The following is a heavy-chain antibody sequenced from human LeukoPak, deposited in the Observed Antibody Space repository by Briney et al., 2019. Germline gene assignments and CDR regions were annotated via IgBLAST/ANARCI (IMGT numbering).Heavy chain of an antibody. D-gene: IGHD6-13*01. CDR1: GGSISSSSYY. CDR2: IYYSGST. CDR3: ARDMGSSSDDY. J-gene: IGHJ4*02. Sequence: PSETLSLTCTVSGGSISSSSYYWGWIRQPPGKGLEWIGSIYYSGSTYYNPSLKSRVTISVDTSKNQFSLKLSSVTAADTAVYYCARDMGSSSDDYWGQGTLVTVSA. V-gene: IGHV4-39*07.